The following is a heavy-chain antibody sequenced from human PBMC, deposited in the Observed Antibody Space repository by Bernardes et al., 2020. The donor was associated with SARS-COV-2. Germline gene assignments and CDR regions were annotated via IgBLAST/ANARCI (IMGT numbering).Heavy chain of an antibody. CDR3: AKLFGGYTYGAGYFDH. V-gene: IGHV3-23*01. J-gene: IGHJ4*02. CDR1: GFTFSSYG. D-gene: IGHD5-18*01. CDR2: FSGSGGRP. Sequence: GGSLRLSCVGSGFTFSSYGLSWVRQAPGKGLEWVSAFSGSGGRPFYPDSVKGRFTISRDDSKNTLYLQLNNLRAEDSAVYYCAKLFGGYTYGAGYFDHWGQGTLVTVSS.